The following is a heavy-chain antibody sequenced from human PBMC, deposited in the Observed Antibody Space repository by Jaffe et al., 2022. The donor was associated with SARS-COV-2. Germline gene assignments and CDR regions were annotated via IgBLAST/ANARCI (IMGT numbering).Heavy chain of an antibody. D-gene: IGHD3-22*01. CDR1: GGTFSSHT. CDR3: AREDDSVGYYAYFDP. J-gene: IGHJ5*02. CDR2: VIPAIGMA. V-gene: IGHV1-69*08. Sequence: QVQLVQSGAAVKRPGSSVTVSCSTFGGTFSSHTISWVRQAPGQGLEWMGRVIPAIGMANYAQKFQGRITITADKSTRAAYMELSSLRPEDTAFYYCAREDDSVGYYAYFDPWGQGTLVTVSS.